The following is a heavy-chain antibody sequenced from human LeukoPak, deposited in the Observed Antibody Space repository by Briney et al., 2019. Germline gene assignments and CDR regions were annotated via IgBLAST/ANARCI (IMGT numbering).Heavy chain of an antibody. V-gene: IGHV3-9*01. CDR2: VSWNSGSI. D-gene: IGHD3-16*02. J-gene: IGHJ6*02. Sequence: GGSLRLSCAASGFTFDDYAMHWVRQAPRKGLEWVSGVSWNSGSIAYADSVKGRFTISRDNAKNSLYLQMNSLSSEDSALYYCAKGGASFYYYGMDVWGQGTTVTVSS. CDR1: GFTFDDYA. CDR3: AKGGASFYYYGMDV.